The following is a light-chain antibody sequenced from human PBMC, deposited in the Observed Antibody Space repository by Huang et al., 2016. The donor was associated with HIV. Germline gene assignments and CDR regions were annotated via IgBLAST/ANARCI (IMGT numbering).Light chain of an antibody. CDR2: KAS. CDR1: QSITNY. Sequence: DIPMTQSPSTLSASVGDRVTITCRASQSITNYLAWYQQKPGKAPKLLIYKASTLESGVPSRFSGSGSGTDFTLTISSLQPDDVGTYYCQQYSSYRTFGQGTKVELK. J-gene: IGKJ1*01. CDR3: QQYSSYRT. V-gene: IGKV1-5*03.